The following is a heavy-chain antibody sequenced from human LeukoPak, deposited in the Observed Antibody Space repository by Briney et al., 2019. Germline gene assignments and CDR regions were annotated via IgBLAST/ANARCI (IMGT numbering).Heavy chain of an antibody. CDR2: ISGSGGST. Sequence: GGSLRLSCAASGFTFSSYAMSWVRRAPGKGLKWVSAISGSGGSTSYADSVKGRFTISRDNSKNTLYLQRNSLRAEDTAVYYCAKTNKKYCGGDCYIDYWGQGTLVTVSS. J-gene: IGHJ4*02. D-gene: IGHD2-21*02. CDR3: AKTNKKYCGGDCYIDY. CDR1: GFTFSSYA. V-gene: IGHV3-23*01.